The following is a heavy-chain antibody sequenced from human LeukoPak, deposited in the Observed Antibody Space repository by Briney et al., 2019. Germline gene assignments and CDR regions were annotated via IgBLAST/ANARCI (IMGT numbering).Heavy chain of an antibody. CDR2: ISFDGTKE. CDR1: GFTFSNYA. Sequence: PGGSLRLSCAASGFTFSNYAMNWVRQAPGKGLEWVAVISFDGTKEYYADSVQGRFNISRDNSRNTLYLQMNFLRGEDTARFYCARSKLASGRKFDYWGQGALVTVSS. V-gene: IGHV3-30*04. D-gene: IGHD1-14*01. J-gene: IGHJ4*02. CDR3: ARSKLASGRKFDY.